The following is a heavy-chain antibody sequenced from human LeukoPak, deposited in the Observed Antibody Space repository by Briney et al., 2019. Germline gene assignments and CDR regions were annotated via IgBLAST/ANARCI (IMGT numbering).Heavy chain of an antibody. D-gene: IGHD3-22*01. V-gene: IGHV1-46*01. J-gene: IGHJ4*02. Sequence: GASVKVSCKASGYTFTSYYMHWVRQAPGQGLEWMGIINPSGGSTSYTQKFQGRVTMTRDTSTSTVYMELSSLRSEDTAVYYCGGSDADYYDSSGYYRIDYWGQGTLVTVSS. CDR1: GYTFTSYY. CDR2: INPSGGST. CDR3: GGSDADYYDSSGYYRIDY.